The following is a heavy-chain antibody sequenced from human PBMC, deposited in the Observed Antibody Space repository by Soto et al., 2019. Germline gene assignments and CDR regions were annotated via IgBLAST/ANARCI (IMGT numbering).Heavy chain of an antibody. CDR3: ARAVTRWDWFDP. V-gene: IGHV4-34*01. CDR2: INHSGST. Sequence: PSETLSLTCAVYGGSFSGYYWSWIRQPPGKGLEWIGEINHSGSTNYNPSLKSRVTISVDTSKNQFSLKLSSVTAADTAVYYCARAVTRWDWFDPWGQGTLVTVSS. CDR1: GGSFSGYY. J-gene: IGHJ5*02. D-gene: IGHD4-17*01.